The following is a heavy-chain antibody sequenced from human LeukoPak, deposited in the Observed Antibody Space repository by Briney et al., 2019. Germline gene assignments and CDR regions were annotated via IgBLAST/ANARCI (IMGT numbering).Heavy chain of an antibody. D-gene: IGHD6-19*01. Sequence: SEILSLTCAVYGGSFSGYYWSWIRQPPGKGLEWIGEINHSGSTNYNPSLKSRVTISVDTSKNQFSLKLSSVTAADTAVYYCARELAGADYWGQGTLVTVSS. V-gene: IGHV4-34*01. CDR3: ARELAGADY. J-gene: IGHJ4*02. CDR2: INHSGST. CDR1: GGSFSGYY.